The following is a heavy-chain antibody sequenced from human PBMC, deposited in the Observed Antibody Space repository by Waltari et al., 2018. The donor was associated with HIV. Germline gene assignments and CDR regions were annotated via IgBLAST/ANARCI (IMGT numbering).Heavy chain of an antibody. J-gene: IGHJ4*02. D-gene: IGHD6-13*01. Sequence: GKGLEWVSGISWNSGSIGYADSVKGRFTISRDNAKNSLYLQMNSLRAEDTALYYCAKVAAAYSSSWYDYWGQGTLVTVSS. CDR3: AKVAAAYSSSWYDY. V-gene: IGHV3-9*01. CDR2: ISWNSGSI.